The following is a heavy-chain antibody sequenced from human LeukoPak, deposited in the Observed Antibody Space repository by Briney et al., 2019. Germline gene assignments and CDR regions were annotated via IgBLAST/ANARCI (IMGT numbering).Heavy chain of an antibody. D-gene: IGHD3-22*01. Sequence: GESLKISCKGSGYSFTSYWIGWVRQKPGKGLEWLGIIYPGDSDTRYSPSFQGQVTISADTSISTAYMELSRLRSDDTAVYYCARDGEYYYDSSGYYPPGLDYWGQGTLVTVSS. CDR2: IYPGDSDT. CDR1: GYSFTSYW. J-gene: IGHJ4*02. CDR3: ARDGEYYYDSSGYYPPGLDY. V-gene: IGHV5-51*01.